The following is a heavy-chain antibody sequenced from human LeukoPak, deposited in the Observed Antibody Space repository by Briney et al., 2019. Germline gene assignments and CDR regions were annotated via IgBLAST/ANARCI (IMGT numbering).Heavy chain of an antibody. CDR3: ARGITMVSNYYYYMDV. D-gene: IGHD3-10*01. CDR2: IYTSGST. Sequence: SETLSLTCTVSGGSISSYYWSWIRQPAGKGLEWIGRIYTSGSTSYNPSLKSRVTMSVDTSKNQFSLKLSSVTAADTAVYYCARGITMVSNYYYYMDVWGKGTTVTISS. V-gene: IGHV4-4*07. J-gene: IGHJ6*03. CDR1: GGSISSYY.